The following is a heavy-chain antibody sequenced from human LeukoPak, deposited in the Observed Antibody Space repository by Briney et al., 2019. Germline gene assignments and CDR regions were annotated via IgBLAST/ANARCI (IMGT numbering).Heavy chain of an antibody. Sequence: SQTLSLTCSVSGGSISSGDYYWSWIRQPPGKGLEWIGYIYYSGSTYYNPSLKSRVTISVDTSKNQFSLKLSSVTAADTAVYYCAREMAAAGHFDYWGQGALVTVSS. CDR3: AREMAAAGHFDY. V-gene: IGHV4-30-4*01. J-gene: IGHJ4*02. CDR2: IYYSGST. CDR1: GGSISSGDYY. D-gene: IGHD6-13*01.